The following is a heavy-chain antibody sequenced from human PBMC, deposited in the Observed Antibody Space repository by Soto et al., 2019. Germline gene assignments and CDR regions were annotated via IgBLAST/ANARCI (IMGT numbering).Heavy chain of an antibody. CDR2: INHSGST. J-gene: IGHJ4*02. CDR3: ARDKITGLFDY. CDR1: GGSFRGYY. D-gene: IGHD2-8*02. V-gene: IGHV4-34*01. Sequence: TSETLSLTCAVYGGSFRGYYWTWIRQPPGTGLEWIGEINHSGSTNYNPSLKSRVTISVDTSKNQFSLKLTSVTAADTAVYYCARDKITGLFDYWGQGTLVTV.